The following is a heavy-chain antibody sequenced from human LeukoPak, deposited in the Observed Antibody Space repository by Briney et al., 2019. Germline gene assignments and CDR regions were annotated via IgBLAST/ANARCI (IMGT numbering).Heavy chain of an antibody. Sequence: GASVKVSCKASGYTFTGYYMHWVRQAPGQGLEWMGWINPNSGGTNYAQKFQGRVTMTRDTSISTAYMELSRLRSDDTAVYYCARTDDSSGYYAQGAFDIWGQGTMVTVSS. CDR1: GYTFTGYY. J-gene: IGHJ3*02. D-gene: IGHD3-22*01. CDR2: INPNSGGT. CDR3: ARTDDSSGYYAQGAFDI. V-gene: IGHV1-2*02.